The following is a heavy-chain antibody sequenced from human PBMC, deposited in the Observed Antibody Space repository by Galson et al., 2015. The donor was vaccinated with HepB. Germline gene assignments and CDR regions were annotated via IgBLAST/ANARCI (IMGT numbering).Heavy chain of an antibody. D-gene: IGHD3-9*01. V-gene: IGHV1-69*13. CDR1: GGTFSSYA. CDR3: ARESVVGYDILTAYRYLDY. Sequence: SVKASCKASGGTFSSYAISWVRQAPGQGLEWMGGIIPIFGTANYAQKFQGRVTITADESTSTMELSSLRSEDTAVYYCARESVVGYDILTAYRYLDYWGQGTLVTVSS. CDR2: IIPIFGTA. J-gene: IGHJ4*02.